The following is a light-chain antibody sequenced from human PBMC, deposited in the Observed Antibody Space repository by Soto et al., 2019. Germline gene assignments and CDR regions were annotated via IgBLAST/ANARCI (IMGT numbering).Light chain of an antibody. CDR3: LLYSGGALHWV. CDR2: GTT. CDR1: IGAVTSGYY. V-gene: IGLV7-43*01. J-gene: IGLJ3*02. Sequence: QTVVTQEPSLTVSPGGTVTLTCASSIGAVTSGYYANWFQQKPGQAPRSLIYGTTNKHCWTPARFSGSLLGGKAALTLSGVQPEDEAEYYCLLYSGGALHWVFGGGTKLTVL.